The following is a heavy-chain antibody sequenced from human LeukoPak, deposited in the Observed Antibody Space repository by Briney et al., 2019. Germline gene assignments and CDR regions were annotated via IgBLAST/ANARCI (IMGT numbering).Heavy chain of an antibody. CDR1: GGSFSGYY. V-gene: IGHV4-34*01. CDR2: INHSGST. CDR3: ARGVVYDILTGYSRSLPHFDY. J-gene: IGHJ4*02. Sequence: QASETLSLTCAVYGGSFSGYYWSWIRQPPGKGLEWIGEINHSGSTNYNPSLKSRVTISVDTSKNQFPLKLSSVTAADTAVYYCARGVVYDILTGYSRSLPHFDYWGQGTLVTVSS. D-gene: IGHD3-9*01.